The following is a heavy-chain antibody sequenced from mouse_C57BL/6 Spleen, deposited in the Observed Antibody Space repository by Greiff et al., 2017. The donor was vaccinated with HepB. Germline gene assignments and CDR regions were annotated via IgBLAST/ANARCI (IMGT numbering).Heavy chain of an antibody. CDR3: ARVLYYEEDYFDY. V-gene: IGHV1-59*01. CDR1: GYTFTSYW. J-gene: IGHJ2*01. CDR2: IDPSDSYT. D-gene: IGHD2-4*01. Sequence: QVQLQQPGAELVRPGTSVKLSCKASGYTFTSYWMHWVKQRPGQGLEWIGVIDPSDSYTNYNQKFKGKATLTVDTSSSTAYMQLSSLTSEDSAVYYCARVLYYEEDYFDYWGQGTTLTVSS.